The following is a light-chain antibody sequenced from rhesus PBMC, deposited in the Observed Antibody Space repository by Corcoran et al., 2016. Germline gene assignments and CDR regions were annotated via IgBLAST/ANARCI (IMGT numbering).Light chain of an antibody. Sequence: EIVLTQSTATLSLSPGERATLSCRASQSVSNTLAWYQQKPEQPPRLLIYDASNRVTGVPDRFSGRGSGTDFTLTIRSLEPEDFAVYYCQQYSDWPLTFGGGTKVEIK. CDR3: QQYSDWPLT. CDR1: QSVSNT. J-gene: IGKJ4*01. CDR2: DAS. V-gene: IGKV3-42*03.